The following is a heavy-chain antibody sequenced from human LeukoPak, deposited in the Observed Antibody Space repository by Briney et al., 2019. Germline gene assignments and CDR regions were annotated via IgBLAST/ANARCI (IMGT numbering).Heavy chain of an antibody. CDR2: ISGSGGST. J-gene: IGHJ4*02. D-gene: IGHD3-10*01. V-gene: IGHV3-23*01. CDR1: GITFDDYG. Sequence: PGGSLRLSCAASGITFDDYGMSWVRQAPGKGLEWVSAISGSGGSTYYADSVKGRFTISRDNSKNTLYLQMNSLRAEDTAVYYCAKDSASTRQVYWGQGTLVTVSS. CDR3: AKDSASTRQVY.